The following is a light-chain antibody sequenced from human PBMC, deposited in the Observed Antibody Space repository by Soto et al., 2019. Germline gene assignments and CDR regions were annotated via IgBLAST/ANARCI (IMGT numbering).Light chain of an antibody. J-gene: IGKJ1*01. Sequence: DIQMTQSPSTLSASVGDRVTITCRASQSISSWLAWYQQKPGKAPKLLIYDASSLESGVPSRFSGSGSGTECTLTISRLQPDDFATYYCQQYNSYCTFGQGTKVEIK. CDR2: DAS. CDR1: QSISSW. CDR3: QQYNSYCT. V-gene: IGKV1-5*01.